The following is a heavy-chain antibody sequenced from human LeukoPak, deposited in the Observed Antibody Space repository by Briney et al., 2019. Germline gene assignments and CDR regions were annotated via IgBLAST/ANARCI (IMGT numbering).Heavy chain of an antibody. CDR1: GFPFSTYR. CDR2: ISGNSNAI. CDR3: VKDRDDYGDYAFDY. D-gene: IGHD4-17*01. V-gene: IGHV3-48*04. Sequence: GGSLRLSCDASGFPFSTYRMNWVRQFPGKGLEWVAYISGNSNAISYADSVKGRFTISRDNAKNSLSLQMNSLRGEDTAVYYCVKDRDDYGDYAFDYWGLGTLVIVSS. J-gene: IGHJ4*02.